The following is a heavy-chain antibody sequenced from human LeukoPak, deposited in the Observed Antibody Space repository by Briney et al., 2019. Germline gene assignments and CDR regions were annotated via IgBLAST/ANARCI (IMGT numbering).Heavy chain of an antibody. CDR2: IIPIFGTA. J-gene: IGHJ5*02. CDR1: GGTFSSYA. V-gene: IGHV1-69*13. CDR3: ARGKDCSSTSCYSEVNNWFDP. D-gene: IGHD2-2*01. Sequence: SVKVSCKASGGTFSSYAISWVRQAPGQGLEWMGGIIPIFGTANYAQKFQGRVTITADESTSTAYIELSSLRSEDTAVYYCARGKDCSSTSCYSEVNNWFDPWGQGTLVTVSS.